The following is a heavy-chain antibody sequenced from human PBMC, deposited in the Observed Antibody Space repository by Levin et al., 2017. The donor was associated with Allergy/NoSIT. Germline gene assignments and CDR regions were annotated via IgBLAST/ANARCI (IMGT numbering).Heavy chain of an antibody. CDR2: INTNTGNP. CDR3: AREWLRQPYYYYGMDV. J-gene: IGHJ6*02. D-gene: IGHD5-12*01. CDR1: GYTFTSYA. Sequence: ASVKVSCKASGYTFTSYAMNWVRQAPGQGLEWMGWINTNTGNPTYAQGFTGRFVFSLDTSVSTAYLQISSLKAEDTAVYYCAREWLRQPYYYYGMDVWGQGTTVTVSS. V-gene: IGHV7-4-1*02.